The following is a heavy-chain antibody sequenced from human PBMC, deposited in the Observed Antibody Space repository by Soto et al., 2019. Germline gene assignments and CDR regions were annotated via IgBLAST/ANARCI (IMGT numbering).Heavy chain of an antibody. J-gene: IGHJ4*02. D-gene: IGHD3-10*01. CDR2: INSDGSSA. V-gene: IGHV3-74*01. Sequence: EVQLVESGGGSVQPGGSLRLSCAASGFTFNKYWMQWVRQAPGKGLVWVSHINSDGSSATYADSVKGRFTISRDNAKNTLFLQMNSLRAEDTAVYYCVRDNYGVDYWGQGTLVTVSS. CDR3: VRDNYGVDY. CDR1: GFTFNKYW.